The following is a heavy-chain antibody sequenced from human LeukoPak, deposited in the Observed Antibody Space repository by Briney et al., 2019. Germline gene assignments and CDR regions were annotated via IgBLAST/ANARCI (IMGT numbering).Heavy chain of an antibody. D-gene: IGHD6-19*01. CDR1: GFTFSSYG. J-gene: IGHJ3*02. CDR3: ARDRAVAGTDAFDI. CDR2: IWYDGSNK. V-gene: IGHV3-33*01. Sequence: PGGSLRLSCAASGFTFSSYGMHWVRQVPGKGLEWVAVIWYDGSNKYYADSVKGRFTISRDNSKNTLYLQMNSLRAEDTAVYYCARDRAVAGTDAFDIWGQGTMVTVSS.